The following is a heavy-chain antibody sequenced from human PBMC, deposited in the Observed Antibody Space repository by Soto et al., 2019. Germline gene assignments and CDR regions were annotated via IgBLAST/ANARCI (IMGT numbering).Heavy chain of an antibody. V-gene: IGHV3-23*01. D-gene: IGHD5-12*01. J-gene: IGHJ4*02. CDR1: GFTFNTYS. CDR2: IYGDGSGT. CDR3: AKDARVDGYWDFAY. Sequence: EVQLLESGGGLVQPGGSLRLSCAASGFTFNTYSMSWVRQAPGKGLEWVSSIYGDGSGTFYADSVKGRFSISRDNYKNTMCLGMNSISAEDTAVDYCAKDARVDGYWDFAYWGQGTLVTVSS.